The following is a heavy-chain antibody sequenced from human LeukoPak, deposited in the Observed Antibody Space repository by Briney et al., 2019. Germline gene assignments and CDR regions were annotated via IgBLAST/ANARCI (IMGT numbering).Heavy chain of an antibody. CDR1: GFTLSSNY. CDR3: ARDILEYYYDSSGYYDAFDI. Sequence: PGGALRLSCAASGFTLSSNYMSWVRQAPGKGLEWGSIIYSGGSTYYAGSVNGRFSISRDNSKNTLYLQMNSLRAEDTAVYYCARDILEYYYDSSGYYDAFDIWGQGTMVSVSS. CDR2: IYSGGST. V-gene: IGHV3-66*01. J-gene: IGHJ3*02. D-gene: IGHD3-22*01.